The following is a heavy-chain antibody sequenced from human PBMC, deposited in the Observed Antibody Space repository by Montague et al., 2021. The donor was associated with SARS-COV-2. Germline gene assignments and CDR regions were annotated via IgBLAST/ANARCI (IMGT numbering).Heavy chain of an antibody. CDR3: ARGGLKFADYFYFGLDV. J-gene: IGHJ6*02. CDR2: IYYNGST. V-gene: IGHV4-59*01. Sequence: SETLSLTCTVSGDSISNYYWNWIRQPPGKGLEWIGYIYYNGSTNYMPSLKSRVTISGDTSKNQLSLKVRSVTAADTAVYYCARGGLKFADYFYFGLDVWGQGTTVTVSS. D-gene: IGHD3-10*01. CDR1: GDSISNYY.